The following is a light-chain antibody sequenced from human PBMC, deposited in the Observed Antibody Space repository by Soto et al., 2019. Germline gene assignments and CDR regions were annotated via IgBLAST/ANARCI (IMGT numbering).Light chain of an antibody. J-gene: IGLJ2*01. CDR3: CSYAGSSTQV. V-gene: IGLV2-23*02. CDR2: EVD. Sequence: QSALTQPASVSGSPGKSITISCTGTSSDVGSYNLVSWYQQHPGKAPKLMIYEVDKRPSGVSKRFSGSNSGNTASLTISGHQAVDEGDYYCCSYAGSSTQVFGGGTKQTVL. CDR1: SSDVGSYNL.